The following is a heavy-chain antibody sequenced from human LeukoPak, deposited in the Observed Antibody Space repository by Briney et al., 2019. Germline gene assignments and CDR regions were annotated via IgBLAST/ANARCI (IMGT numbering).Heavy chain of an antibody. CDR3: ARRRFCSSTSCYAGAFDI. J-gene: IGHJ3*02. D-gene: IGHD2-2*01. Sequence: GESLKISCKGSGYSFPIYWIAWVRQMPGKGLEWMGIIYPGDSDTRYSPSFQGQVTFSADKSISTAYLQWSSLKASDTAMYYCARRRFCSSTSCYAGAFDIWGQGTMVTVS. CDR1: GYSFPIYW. CDR2: IYPGDSDT. V-gene: IGHV5-51*01.